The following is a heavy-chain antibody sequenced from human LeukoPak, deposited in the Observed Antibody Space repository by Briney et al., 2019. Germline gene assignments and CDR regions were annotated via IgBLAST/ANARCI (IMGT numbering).Heavy chain of an antibody. CDR3: ARVGSSGYYYHY. Sequence: AASVKVSCKASGGTFSSYAISWVRQATGQGLEWMGWMNPNSGNTGYAQKFQGRVTMTRNTSISTAYMELSSLRSEDTAVYYCARVGSSGYYYHYWGQGTLVTVSS. D-gene: IGHD3-22*01. CDR2: MNPNSGNT. V-gene: IGHV1-8*02. J-gene: IGHJ4*02. CDR1: GGTFSSYA.